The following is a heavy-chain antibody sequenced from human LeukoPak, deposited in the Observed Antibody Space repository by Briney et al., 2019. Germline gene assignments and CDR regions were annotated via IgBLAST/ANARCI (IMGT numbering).Heavy chain of an antibody. CDR3: ARYYCDSSGYTIPLPYYYYGMDV. CDR1: GYTFTSYY. V-gene: IGHV1-46*01. CDR2: INPSGGST. D-gene: IGHD3-22*01. J-gene: IGHJ6*02. Sequence: RASVKVSCKASGYTFTSYYMHWVRQAPGQGLEWMGIINPSGGSTSYAQKFQGRVTMTRDTSTSTVYMELSSLRSEDTAVYYCARYYCDSSGYTIPLPYYYYGMDVWGQGTTVTVSS.